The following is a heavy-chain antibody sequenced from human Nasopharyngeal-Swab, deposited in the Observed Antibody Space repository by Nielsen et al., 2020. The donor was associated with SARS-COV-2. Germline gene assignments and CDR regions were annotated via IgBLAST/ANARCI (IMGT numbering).Heavy chain of an antibody. CDR3: TTDLHDFGDLDY. J-gene: IGHJ4*02. Sequence: GESLKISCAASGFIFSDYYMSWIRQAPGKGLEWVGRSKTKTDSEPADYATPVKGRFIISRDDSKNTVYLQMDSLKTEDTAMYYCTTDLHDFGDLDYWGRGTLVTVSS. CDR2: SKTKTDSEPA. CDR1: GFIFSDYY. D-gene: IGHD3/OR15-3a*01. V-gene: IGHV3-15*01.